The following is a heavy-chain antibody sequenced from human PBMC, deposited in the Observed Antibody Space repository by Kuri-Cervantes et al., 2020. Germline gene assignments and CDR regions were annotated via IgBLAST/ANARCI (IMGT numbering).Heavy chain of an antibody. J-gene: IGHJ4*02. CDR2: ISGSGGST. V-gene: IGHV3-21*01. CDR3: ARDGDWELGIDY. CDR1: GFTFSSYG. Sequence: GGSLRLSCAASGFTFSSYGMHWVRQAPGKGLEWVSAISGSGGSTYYADSVKGRFTISRDNAKNSLYLQMNSLRAEDTAVYYCARDGDWELGIDYWGQGTLVTVSS. D-gene: IGHD7-27*01.